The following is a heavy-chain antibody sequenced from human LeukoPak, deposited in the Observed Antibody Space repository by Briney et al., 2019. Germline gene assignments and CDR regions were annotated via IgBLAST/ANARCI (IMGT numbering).Heavy chain of an antibody. V-gene: IGHV1-2*02. Sequence: ASVKVSCKASGYTFTGYYMHWVRQAPGQGLEWMGWINPNSGGTNYAQKFQGRVTMTRDTSTSTAYMELSRLRSDDTAVYYCARADFGFGELFPFDYWGQGTLVTVSS. CDR3: ARADFGFGELFPFDY. D-gene: IGHD3-10*01. CDR2: INPNSGGT. J-gene: IGHJ4*02. CDR1: GYTFTGYY.